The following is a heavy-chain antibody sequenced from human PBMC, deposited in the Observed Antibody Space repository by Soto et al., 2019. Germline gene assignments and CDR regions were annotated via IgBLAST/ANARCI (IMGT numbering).Heavy chain of an antibody. CDR2: INNDGSST. V-gene: IGHV3-74*01. CDR1: KFTFSNYW. CDR3: ASTGWSRSDGFDI. D-gene: IGHD1-1*01. Sequence: EVQLVESGGGLVQPGGSLKLSCTASKFTFSNYWMHWVRQAPGMGLMWVSSINNDGSSTDYADSVKGRFTISRDNAKNKNTLYLQMNSLRAEDTAVYYCASTGWSRSDGFDIWGQGTMVTVSS. J-gene: IGHJ3*02.